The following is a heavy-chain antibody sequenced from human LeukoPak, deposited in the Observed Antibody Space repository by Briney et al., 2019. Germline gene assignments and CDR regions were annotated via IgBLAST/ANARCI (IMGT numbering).Heavy chain of an antibody. CDR1: VYTFTSYG. V-gene: IGHV1-18*01. CDR3: ARILTRITIFGVVIETRDAFDI. D-gene: IGHD3-3*01. J-gene: IGHJ3*02. CDR2: ISAYNGNT. Sequence: ASVKVSCKASVYTFTSYGISWVRQAPGQGLEWMGWISAYNGNTNYAQKLQGRVTMTTDTSTSTAYMELRSRRSDDTAVYYCARILTRITIFGVVIETRDAFDIWGQGTMVTVSS.